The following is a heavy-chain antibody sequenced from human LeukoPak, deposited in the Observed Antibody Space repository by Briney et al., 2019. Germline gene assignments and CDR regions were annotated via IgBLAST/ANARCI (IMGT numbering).Heavy chain of an antibody. CDR1: GFTFSSYS. CDR2: ISTSSIYI. J-gene: IGHJ3*01. Sequence: GGSLRLSCAASGFTFSSYSMNWVRQAPGKGLEWVSSISTSSIYIYYADSVKGRFTISRDNAKNSLYLQMNSLRAGDTAVYYCARQAVARPFDLWGQGTMVAVSS. CDR3: ARQAVARPFDL. V-gene: IGHV3-21*01.